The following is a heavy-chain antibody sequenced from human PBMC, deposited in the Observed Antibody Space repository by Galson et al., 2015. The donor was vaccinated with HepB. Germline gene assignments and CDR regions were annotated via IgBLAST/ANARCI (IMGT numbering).Heavy chain of an antibody. CDR2: IIPIFGTA. CDR3: AREAQAHYYGMDV. V-gene: IGHV1-69*13. J-gene: IGHJ6*02. CDR1: GGTFSSYA. Sequence: SVKVSCKASGGTFSSYAISWVRQAPGQGLEWMGGIIPIFGTANYAQKFQGRVTITADESTSTAYMELSSLRSKDTAVYYCAREAQAHYYGMDVWGQGTTVTVSS.